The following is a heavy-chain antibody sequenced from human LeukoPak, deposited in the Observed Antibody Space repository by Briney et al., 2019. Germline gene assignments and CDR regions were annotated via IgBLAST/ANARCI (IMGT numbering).Heavy chain of an antibody. Sequence: PGGSLRLSCAASIFTFSSYAMSWVRQAPGKGLEWVSAISGSGGSTYYADSVKGRFTISRDNSKNTLYLQMNSLRAEDTAVYYCAKCSLAYCSGGSCYDYWGQGALVTVSS. CDR3: AKCSLAYCSGGSCYDY. CDR2: ISGSGGST. D-gene: IGHD2-15*01. V-gene: IGHV3-23*01. J-gene: IGHJ4*02. CDR1: IFTFSSYA.